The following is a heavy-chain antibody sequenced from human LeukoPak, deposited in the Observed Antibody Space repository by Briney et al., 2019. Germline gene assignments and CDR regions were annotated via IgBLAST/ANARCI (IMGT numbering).Heavy chain of an antibody. J-gene: IGHJ6*03. V-gene: IGHV4-34*01. CDR3: ARHAFYYYYYMDV. D-gene: IGHD3-16*01. Sequence: SETLSLTCAVYGGSFSGYYWSWTRQPPGKGLEWIGEINHSGSTNYNPSLKSRVTISVDTSKNQFSLKLTSVTAADTAVYYCARHAFYYYYYMDVWGKGTTVTISS. CDR2: INHSGST. CDR1: GGSFSGYY.